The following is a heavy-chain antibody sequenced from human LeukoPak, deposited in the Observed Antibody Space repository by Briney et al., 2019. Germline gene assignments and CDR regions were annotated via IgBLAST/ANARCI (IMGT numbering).Heavy chain of an antibody. CDR2: INSDGSST. CDR3: AKDFGIYDTTTDY. CDR1: GFSFSNYW. J-gene: IGHJ4*02. V-gene: IGHV3-74*01. D-gene: IGHD2/OR15-2a*01. Sequence: AGGSLRLSCAASGFSFSNYWMHWVRQAPGKGLVWVSRINSDGSSTTYADSVKGRFTISRDNSKNTLYLQMNSLRVEDTAVYYCAKDFGIYDTTTDYWGQGTLVTVSS.